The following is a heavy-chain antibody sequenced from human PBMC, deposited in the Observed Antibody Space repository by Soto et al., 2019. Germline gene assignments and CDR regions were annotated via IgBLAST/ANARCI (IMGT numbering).Heavy chain of an antibody. V-gene: IGHV1-69*10. CDR3: ANLWFGELNYYYGMDV. CDR2: IIPILGIA. CDR1: GGTFSSYA. J-gene: IGHJ6*02. D-gene: IGHD3-10*01. Sequence: SVKVSCKASGGTFSSYAISWVRQAPGQGLEWMGGIIPILGIANYAQKFQGRVTITADKSTSTAYMELSSLRSEDTAVYYCANLWFGELNYYYGMDVWGQGTTVTVSS.